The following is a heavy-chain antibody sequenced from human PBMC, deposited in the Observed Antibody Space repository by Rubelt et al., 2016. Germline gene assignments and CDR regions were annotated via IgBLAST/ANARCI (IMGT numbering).Heavy chain of an antibody. CDR2: ISDSGGST. CDR3: AKDLRRSSWYYFDC. CDR1: GFTFSNYA. Sequence: EVQLLESGGGLVQPGGSLRLSCAASGFTFSNYAMSWVRQAPGKGLEWVSAISDSGGSTYYADSVKGRFTISRDNSRNRLYLQMNSRGADDTAVDYCAKDLRRSSWYYFDCWGQGTLVTVSS. D-gene: IGHD6-13*01. V-gene: IGHV3-23*01. J-gene: IGHJ4*02.